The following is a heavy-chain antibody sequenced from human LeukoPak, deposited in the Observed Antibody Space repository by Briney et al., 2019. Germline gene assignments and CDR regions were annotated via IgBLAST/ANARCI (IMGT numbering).Heavy chain of an antibody. D-gene: IGHD6-13*01. V-gene: IGHV3-23*01. CDR2: ISGSGGST. CDR3: AKDGVAAAGTELDY. CDR1: GFTFSSYA. J-gene: IGHJ4*02. Sequence: GGSLRLSXAASGFTFSSYAMSWVRQAPGKGLEWVSAISGSGGSTYYADSVKGRFTISRDNSKNTLYLRMNSLRAEDTAVYYCAKDGVAAAGTELDYWGQGTLVTVSS.